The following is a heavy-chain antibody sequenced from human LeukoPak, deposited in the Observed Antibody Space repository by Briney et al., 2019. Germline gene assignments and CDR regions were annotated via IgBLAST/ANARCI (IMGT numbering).Heavy chain of an antibody. CDR2: ISSSSSYI. CDR1: GFTFSSYS. CDR3: ARDSGSYYFESLYFDY. V-gene: IGHV3-21*01. Sequence: KIGGSLRLSCAASGFTFSSYSMNWVRQAPGKGLEWVSSISSSSSYIYYADSVKGRFTISRDNAKNSLYLQMNSLRAEDTAVYYCARDSGSYYFESLYFDYWGQGTLVTVSS. D-gene: IGHD1-26*01. J-gene: IGHJ4*02.